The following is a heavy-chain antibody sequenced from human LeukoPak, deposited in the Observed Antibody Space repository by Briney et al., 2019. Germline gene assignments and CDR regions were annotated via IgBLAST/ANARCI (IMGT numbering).Heavy chain of an antibody. V-gene: IGHV4-38-2*02. CDR1: GYSISSGYY. Sequence: PSETLSLTCTVSGYSISSGYYWGWIRQPPGKGLECIGTIYHSGSTDYNPSLKSRVTISVDTSKNQFSLKLSSVTAADTAVYYCARRYSNYGGCVDYWGQGTLVTVSS. D-gene: IGHD4-11*01. CDR3: ARRYSNYGGCVDY. CDR2: IYHSGST. J-gene: IGHJ4*02.